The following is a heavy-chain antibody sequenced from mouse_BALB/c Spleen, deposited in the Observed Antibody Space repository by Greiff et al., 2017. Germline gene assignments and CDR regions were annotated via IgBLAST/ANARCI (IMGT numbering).Heavy chain of an antibody. CDR3: ARGGGNWDAMDY. V-gene: IGHV1-69*01. J-gene: IGHJ4*01. CDR1: GYTFTDYW. D-gene: IGHD4-1*01. Sequence: QVQLKQPGAELVMPGASVKMSCKASGYTFTDYWMHWVKQRPGQGLEWIGAIDTSDSYTSYNQKFKGKATLTVDESSSTAYMDLSSLTSEDSAVYYCARGGGNWDAMDYWGQGTSVTVSA. CDR2: IDTSDSYT.